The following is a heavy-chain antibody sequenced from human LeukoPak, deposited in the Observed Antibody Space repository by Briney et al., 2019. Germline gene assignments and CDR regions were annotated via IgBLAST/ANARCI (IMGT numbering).Heavy chain of an antibody. CDR3: ARRGSGNGGTHAGMDV. Sequence: SETLSLTCAVYGGSFIGYYWSWIRQPPGKGLEWIGEINHSGSTSYYPSLKSRVTISVDTSKNQFYLKLSSVNAADTAVYYCARRGSGNGGTHAGMDVWGQGTTVTVSS. V-gene: IGHV4-34*01. J-gene: IGHJ6*02. CDR2: INHSGST. CDR1: GGSFIGYY. D-gene: IGHD2-15*01.